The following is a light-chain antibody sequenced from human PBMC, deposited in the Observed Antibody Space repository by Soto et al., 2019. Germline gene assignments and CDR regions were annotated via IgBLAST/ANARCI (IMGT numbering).Light chain of an antibody. CDR1: QSVSSN. V-gene: IGKV3-15*01. CDR3: QQYNNWGT. Sequence: ETVMTQSPATLSVSPGERATLSCRASQSVSSNLAWYQQKPGQAPRLLIYGASTRATGIPARFSGSGSGTDFTLTISTLQSEDFAVYYCQQYNNWGTFGQGTKVEIK. J-gene: IGKJ1*01. CDR2: GAS.